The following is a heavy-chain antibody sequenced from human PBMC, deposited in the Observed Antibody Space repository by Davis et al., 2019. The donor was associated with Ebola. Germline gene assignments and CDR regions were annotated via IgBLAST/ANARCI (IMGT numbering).Heavy chain of an antibody. CDR1: GGSISSSNW. V-gene: IGHV4-4*02. CDR2: IYHSGST. Sequence: MPSETLSLTCAVSGGSISSSNWWSWVRQPPGKGLEWIGEIYHSGSTNYNPSLKSRVTISVDTSKNQFSLKLSSVTAADTAVYYCARHQYYDFWSGPLFDYWGQGTLVTVSS. D-gene: IGHD3-3*01. CDR3: ARHQYYDFWSGPLFDY. J-gene: IGHJ4*02.